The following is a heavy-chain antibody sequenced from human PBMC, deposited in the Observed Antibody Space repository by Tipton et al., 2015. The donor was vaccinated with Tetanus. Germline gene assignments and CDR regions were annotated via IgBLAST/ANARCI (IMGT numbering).Heavy chain of an antibody. CDR2: IYDSGST. J-gene: IGHJ6*02. V-gene: IGHV4-30-2*01. CDR3: ARVKGTYNHYGLDV. Sequence: SWLRQHPGKGLELIGYIYDSGSTYYNPSLKSRVTISEDRSKNQISLRLRSVTAADTAVYYCARVKGTYNHYGLDVWGQGTTVTVAS. D-gene: IGHD3-10*01.